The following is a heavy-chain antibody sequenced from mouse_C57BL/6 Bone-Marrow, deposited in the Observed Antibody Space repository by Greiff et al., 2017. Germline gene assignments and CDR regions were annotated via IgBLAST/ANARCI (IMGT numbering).Heavy chain of an antibody. CDR1: GYSITSGYY. Sequence: EVQLQESGPGLVKPSQSLSLTCPVTGYSITSGYYWNWIRQFPGNKLEWMGYISYDGSNNYNPSLKNRISITRDTSKNQFFLKLNSVTTEDTATYYCARRDYYGRGFAYWGQGTLVTVSA. D-gene: IGHD1-1*01. CDR3: ARRDYYGRGFAY. CDR2: ISYDGSN. J-gene: IGHJ3*01. V-gene: IGHV3-6*01.